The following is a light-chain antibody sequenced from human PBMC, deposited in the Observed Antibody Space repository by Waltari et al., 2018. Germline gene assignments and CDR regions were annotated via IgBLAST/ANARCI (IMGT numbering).Light chain of an antibody. CDR3: CSYAGLGIYV. J-gene: IGLJ1*01. V-gene: IGLV2-23*02. CDR2: EVT. Sequence: QSGLTKPAPVSGSPGQSLTLFCTGTSSVVGIYNLVSWYQQYPGKASKLMVYEVTKRTSGVSDRFSGSKSGNTASLTISGLQSEDEADYYCCSYAGLGIYVFGTGTKVTVL. CDR1: SSVVGIYNL.